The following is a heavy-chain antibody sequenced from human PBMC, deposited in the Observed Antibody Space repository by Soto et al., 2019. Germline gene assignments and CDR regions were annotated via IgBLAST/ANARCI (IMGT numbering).Heavy chain of an antibody. CDR2: INAGNGNT. Sequence: ASVKVSCKASGYTFSNYAMHWVRQAPGERLEWMGWINAGNGNTKYSQKFQGRVTITRDTSASTAYMELSSLRSEDTAVYYCARSYYDLLTGYSHYAFDIWGQGTVVTVSS. CDR3: ARSYYDLLTGYSHYAFDI. CDR1: GYTFSNYA. V-gene: IGHV1-3*01. J-gene: IGHJ3*02. D-gene: IGHD3-9*01.